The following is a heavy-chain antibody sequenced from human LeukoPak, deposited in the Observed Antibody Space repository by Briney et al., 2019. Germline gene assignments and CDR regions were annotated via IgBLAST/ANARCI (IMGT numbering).Heavy chain of an antibody. CDR1: GGSISSSSYY. CDR3: ARHLTGSMFGVVTPGFDY. D-gene: IGHD3-3*01. V-gene: IGHV4-39*01. CDR2: IYYSGST. J-gene: IGHJ4*02. Sequence: SETLSLTCTVSGGSISSSSYYWGWIRQPPGKGMEWIGSIYYSGSTYYNPSPKSRVTISVDTSKNQFSLKLSSVTAADPAVYYCARHLTGSMFGVVTPGFDYWGQGTLVTVSS.